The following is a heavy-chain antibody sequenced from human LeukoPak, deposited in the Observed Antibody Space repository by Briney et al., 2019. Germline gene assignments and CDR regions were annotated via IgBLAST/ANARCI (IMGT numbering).Heavy chain of an antibody. V-gene: IGHV3-21*01. CDR2: ISSSSSYI. Sequence: GGSLRLSCAASGFTFSSYSMNWVRQAPGKGLEWVSSISSSSSYIYYADSVKGRFTISRDNAKNSLYLQMNSLRAEDTAVYYCARDRVAYSSSSNFDYWGQGTLVTVSS. CDR1: GFTFSSYS. D-gene: IGHD6-13*01. CDR3: ARDRVAYSSSSNFDY. J-gene: IGHJ4*02.